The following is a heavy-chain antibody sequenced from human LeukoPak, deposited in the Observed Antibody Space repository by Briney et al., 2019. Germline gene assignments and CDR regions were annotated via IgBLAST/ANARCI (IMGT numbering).Heavy chain of an antibody. CDR3: AKKAYGSGSFFPLDYLDY. V-gene: IGHV3-23*01. D-gene: IGHD3-10*01. J-gene: IGHJ4*02. CDR2: ISGNGGST. Sequence: GGSLRLSCAASGFTFSSYAMSWVRKAPGKGLEWVSAISGNGGSTYYAESVKGRLTIPRDTSKSTLYLQMNSLRAEDTAVYYCAKKAYGSGSFFPLDYLDYWGQGTLVTVSS. CDR1: GFTFSSYA.